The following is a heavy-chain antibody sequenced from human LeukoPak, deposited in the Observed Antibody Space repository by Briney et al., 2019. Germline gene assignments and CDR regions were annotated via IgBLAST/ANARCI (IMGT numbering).Heavy chain of an antibody. D-gene: IGHD3-16*01. Sequence: GGSLRLSCAASGFTLDNYTMHWVRQAPGKGLEWVSLISWDGGSTYYADSVKGRFTISRDNSKNSLYLQMNSLRTEDTALYYCAKKGGGATGFDYWGQGTLVTVSS. J-gene: IGHJ4*02. V-gene: IGHV3-43*01. CDR3: AKKGGGATGFDY. CDR1: GFTLDNYT. CDR2: ISWDGGST.